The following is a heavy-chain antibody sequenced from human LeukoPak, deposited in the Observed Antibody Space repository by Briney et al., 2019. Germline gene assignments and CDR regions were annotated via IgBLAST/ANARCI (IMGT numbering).Heavy chain of an antibody. V-gene: IGHV5-51*01. CDR1: GYSFTSYW. D-gene: IGHD2-2*01. J-gene: IGHJ4*02. CDR2: IYPGDSDT. CDR3: ARHSRARYCSSTSRYGGIDY. Sequence: GESLKISCKGSGYSFTSYWIGWVRQMPGKGLEWMGIIYPGDSDTRYSPSFQGQVTISADKSISTAYLQWSSLKASDTAVYYCARHSRARYCSSTSRYGGIDYWGQGTLVTVSS.